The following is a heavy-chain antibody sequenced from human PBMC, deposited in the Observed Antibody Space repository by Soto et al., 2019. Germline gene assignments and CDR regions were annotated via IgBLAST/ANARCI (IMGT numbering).Heavy chain of an antibody. CDR1: GFTFSNYA. Sequence: EVQLLESGGGLVQPGGSLRLSCAASGFTFSNYAVTWVRQAPGKGLEWVSTISGSGGSTYYADSVKGRFTISRDNSKNTLYLQMNSLRAEDTAVYYWAKGQGSSWYEIDYWGQGTLVTVSS. CDR3: AKGQGSSWYEIDY. CDR2: ISGSGGST. V-gene: IGHV3-23*01. J-gene: IGHJ4*02. D-gene: IGHD6-13*01.